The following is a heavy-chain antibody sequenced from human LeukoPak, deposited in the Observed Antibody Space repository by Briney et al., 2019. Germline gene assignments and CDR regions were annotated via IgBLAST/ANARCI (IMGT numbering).Heavy chain of an antibody. Sequence: ASAKVSCKASGGTFSSYAISWVRQAPGQGLEWMGGIIPIFGTANYAQKFQGRVTITTDESTSTAYMELSSLRSEDTAVYYCARDLGLGAGDYWGQGTLVTVSS. D-gene: IGHD1-26*01. CDR1: GGTFSSYA. CDR3: ARDLGLGAGDY. V-gene: IGHV1-69*05. J-gene: IGHJ4*02. CDR2: IIPIFGTA.